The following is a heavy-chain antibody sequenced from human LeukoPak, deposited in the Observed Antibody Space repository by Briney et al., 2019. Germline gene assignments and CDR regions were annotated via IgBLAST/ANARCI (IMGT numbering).Heavy chain of an antibody. CDR2: IKDDGTT. CDR3: AELGITMIGGV. CDR1: GFTFSNYF. Sequence: PGGSLRLSCAASGFTFSNYFMHWVRQPPGKGLVWVSRIKDDGTTNYADSVKGRFTISRDNAKNSLYLQMNSLRAEDTAVYYCAELGITMIGGVWGKGTTVTISS. D-gene: IGHD3-10*02. V-gene: IGHV3-74*01. J-gene: IGHJ6*04.